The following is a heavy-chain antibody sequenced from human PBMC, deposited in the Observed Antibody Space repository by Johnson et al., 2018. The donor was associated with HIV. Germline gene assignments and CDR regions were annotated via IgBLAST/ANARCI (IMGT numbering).Heavy chain of an antibody. Sequence: VQLVESGGGLVQPGGSLRLSCAASGFIVSGYYMTWVRQGPGKGLEWVSVINSGGGPYSAGSVEGRFTISRDNSKNTLYLQMNSLRAEDTAVYFCARGCRDGYTCDAFDVWGQGTRVTVSS. CDR1: GFIVSGYY. D-gene: IGHD5-24*01. V-gene: IGHV3-66*01. CDR3: ARGCRDGYTCDAFDV. CDR2: INSGGGP. J-gene: IGHJ3*01.